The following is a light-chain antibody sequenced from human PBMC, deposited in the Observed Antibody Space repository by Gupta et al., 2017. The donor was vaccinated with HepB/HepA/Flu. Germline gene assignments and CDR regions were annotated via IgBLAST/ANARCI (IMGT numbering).Light chain of an antibody. CDR3: SSYTSSSTPWV. J-gene: IGLJ3*02. V-gene: IGLV2-14*03. CDR1: SRDVGGYNY. Sequence: QSALTQPASVSGSPAQSITISCTGTSRDVGGYNYVSWYPPHPGKAPKLMIYDVSNRPSGVSNRFSGSKSGNTASLTISGLQAEDEADYYCSSYTSSSTPWVFGGGTKLTVL. CDR2: DVS.